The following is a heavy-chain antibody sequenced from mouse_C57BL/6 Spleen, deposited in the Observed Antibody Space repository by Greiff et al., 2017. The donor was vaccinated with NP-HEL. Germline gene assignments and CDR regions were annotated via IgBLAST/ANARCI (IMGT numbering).Heavy chain of an antibody. D-gene: IGHD2-4*01. CDR3: ARQTSYDYDEGAWFAY. J-gene: IGHJ3*01. CDR2: IWSDGST. CDR1: GFSLTSYG. V-gene: IGHV2-6-1*01. Sequence: VKLVESGPGLVAPSQSLSITCTVSGFSLTSYGVHWVRQPPGKGLEWLVVIWSDGSTTYNSALKSRLSISKDNSKSQVFLKMNSLQTDDTAMYYCARQTSYDYDEGAWFAYWGQGTLVTVSA.